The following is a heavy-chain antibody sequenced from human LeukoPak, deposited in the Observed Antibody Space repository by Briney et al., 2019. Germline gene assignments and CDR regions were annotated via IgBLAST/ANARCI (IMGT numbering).Heavy chain of an antibody. Sequence: PGGSLRLSCAASGFTFSTYAMSWVRRAPGKGLEWVSTISGLGGGTYYADSVKGRFTISRVHSENTMYLQMNSLRAEDTAIYYCSKNAEWELPEYYFDYWGQGTLVTVPS. J-gene: IGHJ4*02. D-gene: IGHD1-26*01. CDR1: GFTFSTYA. V-gene: IGHV3-23*01. CDR3: SKNAEWELPEYYFDY. CDR2: ISGLGGGT.